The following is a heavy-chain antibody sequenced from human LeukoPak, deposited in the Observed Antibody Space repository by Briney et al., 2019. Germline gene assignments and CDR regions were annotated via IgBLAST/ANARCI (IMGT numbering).Heavy chain of an antibody. J-gene: IGHJ6*03. V-gene: IGHV3-48*03. CDR1: GFTFSSYE. CDR2: ISSSGSTI. D-gene: IGHD1-20*01. Sequence: GGSLRLSCAASGFTFSSYEMNWVRQAPGKGLEWVSYISSSGSTIYYADSVKGRFTISRDNAKNSLYLQMNSLRAEDTAVYYCATGNPRNNWNDELPYYYYYMDVWGKGTTVTISS. CDR3: ATGNPRNNWNDELPYYYYYMDV.